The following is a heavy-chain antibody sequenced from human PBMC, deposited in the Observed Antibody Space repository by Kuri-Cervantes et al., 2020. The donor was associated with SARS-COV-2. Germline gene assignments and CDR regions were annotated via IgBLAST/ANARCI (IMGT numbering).Heavy chain of an antibody. CDR2: IYYSGST. J-gene: IGHJ6*03. D-gene: IGHD3-22*01. CDR1: GGPISSYY. Sequence: SETLSLTCTVSGGPISSYYWSWIRQPPGKGLEWSGYIYYSGSTYYNPSLKSRVTISVDTSKNQFSLKLSSVTAADTAVYYCARIGSSGPASRYYHYYYMDVWGKGTTVTVSS. CDR3: ARIGSSGPASRYYHYYYMDV. V-gene: IGHV4-59*12.